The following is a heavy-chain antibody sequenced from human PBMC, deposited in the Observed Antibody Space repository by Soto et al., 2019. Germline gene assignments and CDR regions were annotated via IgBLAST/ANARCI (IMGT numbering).Heavy chain of an antibody. CDR3: AQSVENPGKQVFDI. V-gene: IGHV1-69*13. D-gene: IGHD6-13*01. CDR1: GVTFSSYA. CDR2: IIPIFGTA. J-gene: IGHJ3*02. Sequence: GASVKVSCKASGVTFSSYAISWVRQAPGQGLEWMGGIIPIFGTANYAQKFQGRVTITADESTSTAYMELSSLRSEDTAVYYCAQSVENPGKQVFDIWGQGTMVTVSS.